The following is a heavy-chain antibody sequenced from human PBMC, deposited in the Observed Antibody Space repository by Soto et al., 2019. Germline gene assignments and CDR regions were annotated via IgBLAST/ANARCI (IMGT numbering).Heavy chain of an antibody. CDR2: INHSGST. CDR1: GGSFSGYY. V-gene: IGHV4-34*01. D-gene: IGHD3-10*01. Sequence: PSETLSLTCAVYGGSFSGYYWSWIRQPPGKGLEWIGEINHSGSTNYNPSLKSRVTISVDTSKNQFSLKLSSVTAADTAVYYCARHVRVPGIIPSHFDYWGQGTLVTVSS. J-gene: IGHJ4*02. CDR3: ARHVRVPGIIPSHFDY.